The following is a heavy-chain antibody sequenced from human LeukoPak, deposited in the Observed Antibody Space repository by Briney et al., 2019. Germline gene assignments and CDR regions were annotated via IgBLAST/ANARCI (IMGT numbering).Heavy chain of an antibody. CDR3: ARTPFVVTVAYNWFDP. V-gene: IGHV1-69*01. J-gene: IGHJ5*02. D-gene: IGHD2-15*01. CDR2: IIPIFGTA. CDR1: GGTFSSYA. Sequence: SVKVSCKASGGTFSSYAISWVRQAPGQGLEWIGGIIPIFGTANYAQKFQGRVMITADESTSTAYMELSSLRSEDTAVYYCARTPFVVTVAYNWFDPWGQGTLVTVSS.